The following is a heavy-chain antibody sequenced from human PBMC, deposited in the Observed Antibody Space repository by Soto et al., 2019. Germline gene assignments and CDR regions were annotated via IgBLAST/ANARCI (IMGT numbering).Heavy chain of an antibody. D-gene: IGHD1-26*01. J-gene: IGHJ4*02. Sequence: QVQLVQSGAEVKKPGSSVKVSCKASGGTLSNYVINWVRQDPGQGLEWVGGIIPLSGTAKYAQKFQGRVTITADESTSTAYMELSSLRSEDTAVYYCAREGFSWSYLPNWGQGILVTVSS. CDR2: IIPLSGTA. CDR3: AREGFSWSYLPN. CDR1: GGTLSNYV. V-gene: IGHV1-69*01.